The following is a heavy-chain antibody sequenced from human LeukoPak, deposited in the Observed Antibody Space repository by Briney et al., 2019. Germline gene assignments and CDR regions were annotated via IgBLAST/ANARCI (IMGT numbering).Heavy chain of an antibody. D-gene: IGHD1-1*01. CDR1: GGTFSSYA. CDR3: AREQLEDGMTDAFDI. Sequence: SVKVSCKASGGTFSSYAISWVRQAPGQGLGWMGGIIPIFGTANYAQKFQGRVTITADESTSTAYMELSSLRSEDTAVYYCAREQLEDGMTDAFDIWGQGTMVTVSS. CDR2: IIPIFGTA. V-gene: IGHV1-69*13. J-gene: IGHJ3*02.